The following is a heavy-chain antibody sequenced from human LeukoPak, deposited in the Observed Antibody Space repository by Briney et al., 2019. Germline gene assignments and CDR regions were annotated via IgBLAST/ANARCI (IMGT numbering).Heavy chain of an antibody. CDR3: ARVDSGYDSPSFDY. CDR1: GCTFSSYW. CDR2: IKQDGSEK. J-gene: IGHJ4*02. D-gene: IGHD5-12*01. Sequence: GGSLRLSCAASGCTFSSYWMSWVRQAPGKVLEWVANIKQDGSEKYYVDSVKGRFTISRDNAKNSLYLQMNSLRAEDTAVYYCARVDSGYDSPSFDYWGQGTLVTVSS. V-gene: IGHV3-7*03.